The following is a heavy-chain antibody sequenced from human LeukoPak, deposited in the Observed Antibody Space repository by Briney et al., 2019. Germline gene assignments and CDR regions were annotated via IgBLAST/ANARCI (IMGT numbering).Heavy chain of an antibody. V-gene: IGHV4-39*01. J-gene: IGHJ4*02. CDR3: ARTPYDFWSGYWRTRFDY. CDR2: IYYSGST. Sequence: PSEALSLTCTVSGGSISSSSYYWGWIRQPPGKGLEWIGSIYYSGSTYYNPSLKSRVTISVDTPKNQFSLKLSSVTAADTAVYYCARTPYDFWSGYWRTRFDYWGQGTLVTVSS. CDR1: GGSISSSSYY. D-gene: IGHD3-3*01.